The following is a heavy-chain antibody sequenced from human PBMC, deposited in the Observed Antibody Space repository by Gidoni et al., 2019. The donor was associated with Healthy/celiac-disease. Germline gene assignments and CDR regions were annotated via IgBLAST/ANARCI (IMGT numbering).Heavy chain of an antibody. CDR3: AREGLGATLDY. J-gene: IGHJ4*02. CDR2: INAGNGNT. CDR1: GYPFTSYA. D-gene: IGHD1-26*01. Sequence: QVQLVQSGAEVKKPGASVKVSCKASGYPFTSYAMHWVRQAPGQRLEWMGWINAGNGNTKYAQKFQGRVTITRDTSASTAYMELSSLRSEDTAVYYCAREGLGATLDYWGQGTLVTVSS. V-gene: IGHV1-3*01.